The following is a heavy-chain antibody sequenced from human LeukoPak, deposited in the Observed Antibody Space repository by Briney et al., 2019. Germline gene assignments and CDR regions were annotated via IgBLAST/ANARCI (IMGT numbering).Heavy chain of an antibody. V-gene: IGHV3-48*03. CDR2: ISSSGSTI. Sequence: GGSLRLSCAASGFTFSSYEMNWVRQAPGKGPEWVSYISSSGSTIYYADSVKGRFTISRDNAKNSLYLQMNSLRAEDTAVYYCARINYYGSGSYGYFDYWGQGTLVTVSS. CDR1: GFTFSSYE. J-gene: IGHJ4*02. CDR3: ARINYYGSGSYGYFDY. D-gene: IGHD3-10*01.